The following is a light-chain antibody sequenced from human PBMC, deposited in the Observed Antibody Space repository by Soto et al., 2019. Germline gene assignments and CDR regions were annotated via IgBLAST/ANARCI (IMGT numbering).Light chain of an antibody. Sequence: DIQMTQSPCSLSASVGDRVTITCRASQGISNYLAWYQQKPGQLPKLLIYAASTLQTGVPSRFSGSGSGTDFTINISSLQPEDVATYYCQNYNSAPRTFGQGTKVEIK. CDR3: QNYNSAPRT. V-gene: IGKV1-27*01. J-gene: IGKJ1*01. CDR1: QGISNY. CDR2: AAS.